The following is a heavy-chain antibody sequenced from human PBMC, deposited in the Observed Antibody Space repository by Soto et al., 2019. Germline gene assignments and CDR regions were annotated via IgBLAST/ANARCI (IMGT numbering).Heavy chain of an antibody. CDR1: GYTFTGYY. Sequence: QVQLVQSGAEAKKPGASVKVSCKASGYTFTGYYIHWVRQAPGQGLEWMGWVNPNSGGTNYAQKFQGWVTMTRDTSISTVYMELSRLRSDDTAVYYCVTSRVSIAVAGETEYYFDYWGQGTLVTVSS. CDR3: VTSRVSIAVAGETEYYFDY. D-gene: IGHD6-19*01. CDR2: VNPNSGGT. V-gene: IGHV1-2*04. J-gene: IGHJ4*02.